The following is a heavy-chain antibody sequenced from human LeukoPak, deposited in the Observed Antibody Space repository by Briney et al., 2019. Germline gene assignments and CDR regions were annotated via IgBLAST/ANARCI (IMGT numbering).Heavy chain of an antibody. D-gene: IGHD6-13*01. CDR1: GFTVSSNY. V-gene: IGHV3-53*01. CDR3: ARAGAAAGTFDY. J-gene: IGHJ4*02. Sequence: GGSLRLSCAASGFTVSSNYMSWVRQAAGKGLEWVSVIYSGGSTYYADSVKGRFTISRDNSKNTLYLQMNSLRAEDTAVYYRARAGAAAGTFDYWGQGTLVTVPS. CDR2: IYSGGST.